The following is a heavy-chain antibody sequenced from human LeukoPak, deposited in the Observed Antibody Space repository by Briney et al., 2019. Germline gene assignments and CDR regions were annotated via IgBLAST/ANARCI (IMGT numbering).Heavy chain of an antibody. CDR3: ARNGMTGYIPFYYYYGMDV. Sequence: ASVKVSCKAPGYTFTGYYMHWVRQAPGQGLEWMGWINPNSGGTNYAQKFQGWVTMTRDTSISTAYMELSRLRSDDTAVYYCARNGMTGYIPFYYYYGMDVWGQGTTVTVSS. J-gene: IGHJ6*02. D-gene: IGHD3-9*01. CDR1: GYTFTGYY. V-gene: IGHV1-2*04. CDR2: INPNSGGT.